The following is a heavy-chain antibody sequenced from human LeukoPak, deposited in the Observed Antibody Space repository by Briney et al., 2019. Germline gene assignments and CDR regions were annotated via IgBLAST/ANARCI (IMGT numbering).Heavy chain of an antibody. D-gene: IGHD6-6*01. CDR2: IRQDGSEK. CDR3: AKGSSRPPNAFDI. CDR1: GFTFSGHW. J-gene: IGHJ3*02. Sequence: PGGSLRPSCTASGFTFSGHWMSWVRQAPGKGLEWVASIRQDGSEKRYVDSVEGRFIISRDNAKNSLHLQMNSLRAEDTAVYYCAKGSSRPPNAFDIWGQGTLVTVSS. V-gene: IGHV3-7*01.